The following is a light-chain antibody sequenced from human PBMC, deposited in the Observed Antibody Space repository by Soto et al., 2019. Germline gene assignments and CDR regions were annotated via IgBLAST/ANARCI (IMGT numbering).Light chain of an antibody. Sequence: EIVLTQSPGTLSLSPGERATLSCRASQSVSSNYLAWYQQKLGQAPRLLIYGVSSRATGIPDRFSGSGSGTDFTLAISRLEPEDFAVYYCQQYGSSPLFSFGPGTKVDFK. CDR1: QSVSSNY. CDR2: GVS. CDR3: QQYGSSPLFS. V-gene: IGKV3-20*01. J-gene: IGKJ3*01.